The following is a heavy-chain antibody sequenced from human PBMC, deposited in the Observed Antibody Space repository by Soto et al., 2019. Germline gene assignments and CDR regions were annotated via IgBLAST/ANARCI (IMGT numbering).Heavy chain of an antibody. CDR1: GGSISSSSYY. CDR2: IYYSGST. V-gene: IGHV4-39*02. D-gene: IGHD3-22*01. Sequence: QLQLQESGPGLVKPSETLSLTCTVSGGSISSSSYYWGWIRQPPGKGLEWIGSIYYSGSTYYNPSLKSRVTISVDTSKNQFSLKLSSVTAADTAVYYCAREHSSGYYGQYYYYGMDVWGQGTTVTVSS. J-gene: IGHJ6*02. CDR3: AREHSSGYYGQYYYYGMDV.